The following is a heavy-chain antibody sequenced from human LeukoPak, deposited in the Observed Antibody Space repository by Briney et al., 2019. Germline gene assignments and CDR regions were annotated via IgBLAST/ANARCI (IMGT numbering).Heavy chain of an antibody. J-gene: IGHJ6*02. Sequence: ETLSLTCTVSGGSISSGGYYWSWIRQPPGKGLEWVSSISSSSTYIYYADSVEGRVTISRDNFKNSVYLQMNSLRAEDTAVYYCAREVTVTGGMDVWGQGTTVTVS. CDR2: ISSSSTYI. V-gene: IGHV3-21*06. D-gene: IGHD4-17*01. CDR1: GGSISSGGYY. CDR3: AREVTVTGGMDV.